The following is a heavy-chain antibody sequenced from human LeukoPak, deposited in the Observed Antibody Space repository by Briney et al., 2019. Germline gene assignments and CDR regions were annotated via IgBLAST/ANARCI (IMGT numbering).Heavy chain of an antibody. CDR2: ISAYNGNT. D-gene: IGHD3-10*01. V-gene: IGHV1-18*01. CDR3: AGCKTAYGSGSYIPWYYYGMDV. CDR1: GYTFTSYG. J-gene: IGHJ6*02. Sequence: ASVKVSCKASGYTFTSYGISWVRQAPGQGLEWMGWISAYNGNTNYAQKLQGRVTMTTDTSTSTAYMELRSLRSDDTAVYYCAGCKTAYGSGSYIPWYYYGMDVWGQGTTVTVSS.